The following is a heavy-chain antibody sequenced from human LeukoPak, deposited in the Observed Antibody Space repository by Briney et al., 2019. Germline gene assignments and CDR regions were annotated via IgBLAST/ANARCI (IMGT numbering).Heavy chain of an antibody. CDR1: GYTFTGYY. D-gene: IGHD6-13*01. Sequence: ASVKVSCKASGYTFTGYYMHWVRQAPGQGLEWMGWINPNSGGTNYAQKFQGRVTMTRDTSISTAYMELSRLRSDDTAVYYCARTPTAAGDFDYRCQGTLVTVSS. V-gene: IGHV1-2*02. CDR3: ARTPTAAGDFDY. CDR2: INPNSGGT. J-gene: IGHJ4*02.